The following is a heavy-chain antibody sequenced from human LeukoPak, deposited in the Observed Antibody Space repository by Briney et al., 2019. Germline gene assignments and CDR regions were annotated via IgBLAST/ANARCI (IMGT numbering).Heavy chain of an antibody. CDR1: GESFSGYY. V-gene: IGHV4-34*01. D-gene: IGHD6-13*01. Sequence: PSETLSLTCVVYGESFSGYYWSWIRQPPGKGLEWIGEINQSGSTNYSPSLKSRVTISVDTSKNQFSLKLSSVTAADTAVYYCGRGPYSSSWRNFYWYFDLWGRGTLVTVSS. J-gene: IGHJ2*01. CDR2: INQSGST. CDR3: GRGPYSSSWRNFYWYFDL.